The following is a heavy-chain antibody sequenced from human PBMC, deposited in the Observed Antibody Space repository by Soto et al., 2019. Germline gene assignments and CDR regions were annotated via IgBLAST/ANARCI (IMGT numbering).Heavy chain of an antibody. D-gene: IGHD2-2*01. CDR2: INAGNGNT. CDR1: GYTFTSYA. Sequence: QVQLVQSGAEVKKPGASVKVSCKASGYTFTSYAMHWVRQAPGQRLEWMGWINAGNGNTKYSQKFQGRVTITRDTSASTAYMELGSLRSEDTAVYYCASVISTSCPNDAFDIWGQGTMVTVSS. V-gene: IGHV1-3*01. J-gene: IGHJ3*02. CDR3: ASVISTSCPNDAFDI.